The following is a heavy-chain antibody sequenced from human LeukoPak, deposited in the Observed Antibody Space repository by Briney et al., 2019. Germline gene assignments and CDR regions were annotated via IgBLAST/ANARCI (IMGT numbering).Heavy chain of an antibody. CDR3: ARELGYCSSTSCPPGY. CDR2: INPNSGGT. J-gene: IGHJ4*02. D-gene: IGHD2-2*01. CDR1: GYTFTGYY. V-gene: IGHV1-2*02. Sequence: ASVKVSCKASGYTFTGYYMHWVRQAPGQGREWMGWINPNSGGTNYAQKFQGRVTMTRDTSISTAYMELSRLRSDDTAVYYCARELGYCSSTSCPPGYWGQGTLVTVSS.